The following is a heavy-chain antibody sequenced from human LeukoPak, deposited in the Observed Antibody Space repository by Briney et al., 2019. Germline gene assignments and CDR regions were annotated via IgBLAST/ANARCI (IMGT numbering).Heavy chain of an antibody. CDR1: GGSFTSGGYY. J-gene: IGHJ4*02. D-gene: IGHD3-10*01. CDR3: ARAGRGELDY. Sequence: PSETLSLTCTVSGGSFTSGGYYWSWIRQPPGKGLEWMGYIYYTGSTYYNPSLKSRVTISVDTSKNQFSLKLSSVTAADTAVYYCARAGRGELDYWGQGTLVTVSS. V-gene: IGHV4-31*03. CDR2: IYYTGST.